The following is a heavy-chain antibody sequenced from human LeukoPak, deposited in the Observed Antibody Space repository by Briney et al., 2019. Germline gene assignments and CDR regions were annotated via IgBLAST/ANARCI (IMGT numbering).Heavy chain of an antibody. D-gene: IGHD3-16*02. CDR2: ISGSDGTS. CDR3: AKSLGVGGYTRYKGFDQ. CDR1: GFTFNSFA. J-gene: IGHJ4*02. Sequence: GSLRLSCAASGFTFNSFAMNWVRQAPGKGLEWVSSISGSDGTSHYADFVKGRFIISRDNSKNTLYLQMNSLRAEDTAAYYCAKSLGVGGYTRYKGFDQWGQGTLVVVSS. V-gene: IGHV3-23*01.